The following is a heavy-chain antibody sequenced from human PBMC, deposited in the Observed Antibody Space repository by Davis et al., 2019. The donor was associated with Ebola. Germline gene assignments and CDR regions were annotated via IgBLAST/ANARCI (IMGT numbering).Heavy chain of an antibody. J-gene: IGHJ4*02. D-gene: IGHD5-18*01. CDR1: GFTVSSNY. CDR2: VSAPGVVT. Sequence: GESLKISCAASGFTVSSNYMSWVRQAPEKGLEWVSVVSAPGVVTYYADSVKGWFTISRDNSKNTVHLQMNNLGDDDSAIYYCARGGYSTQGPDYWGQGTLVTVSS. CDR3: ARGGYSTQGPDY. V-gene: IGHV3-23*01.